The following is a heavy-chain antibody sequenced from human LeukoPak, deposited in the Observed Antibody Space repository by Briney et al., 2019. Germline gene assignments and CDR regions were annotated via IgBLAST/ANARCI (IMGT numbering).Heavy chain of an antibody. Sequence: ASVKVSCKASGYTFTSYAMNWVRQAPGQRLEWMGWINAGTGNTKFSQEFQGRVTFTRDSSASTAYMELTGLRSEDMAVYYCARGRDGYIPYNWFDPWGQGTLVTVSS. V-gene: IGHV1-3*03. D-gene: IGHD5-24*01. CDR3: ARGRDGYIPYNWFDP. CDR2: INAGTGNT. J-gene: IGHJ5*02. CDR1: GYTFTSYA.